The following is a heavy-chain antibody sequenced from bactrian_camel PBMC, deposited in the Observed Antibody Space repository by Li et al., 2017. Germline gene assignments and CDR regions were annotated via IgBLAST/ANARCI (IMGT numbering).Heavy chain of an antibody. V-gene: IGHV3S42*01. CDR3: AAQPYCRGDYLRPGSFAW. Sequence: VQLVESGGGSVQAGGSLTLNCTASSKSTYSSNFMGWFRQTPGKGREGVAVFHGAGRTYADSVKDRFTVSQDNAKRKLYLQMNDLKPEDTAIYYCAAQPYCRGDYLRPGSFAWWGQGTQVTVS. D-gene: IGHD1*01. CDR2: FHGAGR. J-gene: IGHJ4*01. CDR1: KSTYSSNF.